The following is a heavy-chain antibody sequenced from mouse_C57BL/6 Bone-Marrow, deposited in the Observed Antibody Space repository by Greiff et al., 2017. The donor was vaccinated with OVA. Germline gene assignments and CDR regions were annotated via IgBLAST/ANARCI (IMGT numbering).Heavy chain of an antibody. J-gene: IGHJ2*01. Sequence: VQLQQSGPELVKPGASVKISCKASGYTFTDYYMNWVKQSHGKSLEWMGDINPNNGGTSYNQKFKGKATLTVDKSSSTAYMELRSLTSEDSAVYYCASEDDGYYRFDYWGQGTTLTVSS. CDR1: GYTFTDYY. D-gene: IGHD2-3*01. V-gene: IGHV1-26*01. CDR2: INPNNGGT. CDR3: ASEDDGYYRFDY.